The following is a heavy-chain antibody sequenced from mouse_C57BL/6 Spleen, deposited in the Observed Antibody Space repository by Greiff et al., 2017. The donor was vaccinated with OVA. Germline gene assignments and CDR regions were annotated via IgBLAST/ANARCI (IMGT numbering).Heavy chain of an antibody. Sequence: EVQGVESGGGLVKPGGSLKLSCAASGFTFSDYGMHWVRQAPEKGLEWVAYISSGSSTIYYADTVKGRFTISRDNAKNTLFLQMTSLRSEDTAMYYCASCYDYDGDYAMDYWGKGTSVTVSS. CDR2: ISSGSSTI. D-gene: IGHD2-4*01. V-gene: IGHV5-17*01. CDR3: ASCYDYDGDYAMDY. J-gene: IGHJ4*01. CDR1: GFTFSDYG.